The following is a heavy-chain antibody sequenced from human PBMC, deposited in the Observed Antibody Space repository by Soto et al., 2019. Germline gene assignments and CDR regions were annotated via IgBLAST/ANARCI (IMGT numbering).Heavy chain of an antibody. J-gene: IGHJ1*01. CDR2: IYYSGST. CDR1: VGSISSSSYY. D-gene: IGHD3-9*01. V-gene: IGHV4-39*01. Sequence: QLQLQESGPGLVKPSETLSLTCTVSVGSISSSSYYWGWIRQPPGKGLEWIGSIYYSGSTYYNPSLKSRVTISVDTSKNQFSLKLSSVTAADTAVYYCARPYYDILYFQHWGQGTLVTVSS. CDR3: ARPYYDILYFQH.